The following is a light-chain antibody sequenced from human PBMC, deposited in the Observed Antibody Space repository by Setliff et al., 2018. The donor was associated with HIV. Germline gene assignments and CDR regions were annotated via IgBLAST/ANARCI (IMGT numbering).Light chain of an antibody. J-gene: IGLJ1*01. CDR2: EAN. Sequence: QSALTQPPSASGSPGQSVTISCTGTCSDVGGYKFVSWYQQHPGKAPKLIISEANKRPSGVPDRFSGSKSGNTASLTVSGLQAEDEADYYCSSYAGSNNVFGTGTKVTVL. CDR1: CSDVGGYKF. V-gene: IGLV2-8*01. CDR3: SSYAGSNNV.